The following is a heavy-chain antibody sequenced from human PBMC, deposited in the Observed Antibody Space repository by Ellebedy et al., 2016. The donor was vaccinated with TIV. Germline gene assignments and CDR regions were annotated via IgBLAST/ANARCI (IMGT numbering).Heavy chain of an antibody. J-gene: IGHJ6*03. V-gene: IGHV4-59*13. CDR1: GGSIGSYS. CDR2: SYTNGKS. CDR3: ARVPSKYIDV. Sequence: SETLSLXXNVSGGSIGSYSWSWIRQPPGKGLEWIGCSYTNGKSFYNPSLRSRVTISIDTPRNRLSLRLSSVTAAHTAVYYCARVPSKYIDVWGKGTTVKVSS.